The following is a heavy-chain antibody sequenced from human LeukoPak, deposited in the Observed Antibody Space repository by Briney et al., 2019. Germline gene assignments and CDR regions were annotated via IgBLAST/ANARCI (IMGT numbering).Heavy chain of an antibody. CDR2: INHNGNVN. CDR1: GFTFSSYW. Sequence: GGSLRLSCAASGFTFSSYWMNWARQAPGKGLEWVASINHNGNVNYYVDSVKGRFTISRDNAKNSLYLQMSNLRAEDTAVYFCARGGGLDVWGQGTTVIVSS. CDR3: ARGGGLDV. V-gene: IGHV3-7*03. D-gene: IGHD3-16*01. J-gene: IGHJ6*02.